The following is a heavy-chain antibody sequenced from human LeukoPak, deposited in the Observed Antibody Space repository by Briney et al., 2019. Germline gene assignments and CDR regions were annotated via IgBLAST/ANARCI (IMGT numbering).Heavy chain of an antibody. D-gene: IGHD4-11*01. CDR2: IGRSGGSI. CDR3: ARDGSNFDPFDY. J-gene: IGHJ4*02. Sequence: GGSLRLSCAASGFTFSSHEMNWVRQAPGKGLEWVSYIGRSGGSISYTDSVEGRFTISRDNAKNSLYLRMNSLRAEDTAVYYCARDGSNFDPFDYWGQGTLVTVSS. V-gene: IGHV3-48*03. CDR1: GFTFSSHE.